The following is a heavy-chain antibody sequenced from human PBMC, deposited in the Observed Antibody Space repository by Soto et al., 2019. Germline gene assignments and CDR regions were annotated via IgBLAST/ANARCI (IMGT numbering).Heavy chain of an antibody. CDR2: ISGSGGST. CDR1: GFTFSSYA. V-gene: IGHV3-23*01. J-gene: IGHJ4*02. CDR3: AKGGDFNIVVVPAHFAH. D-gene: IGHD2-2*01. Sequence: GGSLRLSCAASGFTFSSYAMSWVRQAPGKGLEWVSAISGSGGSTYYADSVKGRFTISRDNSKNTLYLQMNSLRAEDTAVYYCAKGGDFNIVVVPAHFAHWGQGTLGTVSA.